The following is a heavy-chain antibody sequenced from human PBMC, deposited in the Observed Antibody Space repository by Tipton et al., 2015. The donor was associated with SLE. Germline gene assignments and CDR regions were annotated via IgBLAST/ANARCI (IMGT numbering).Heavy chain of an antibody. CDR3: ARTATSGAVGWYFDL. CDR1: GGSISIYY. Sequence: TLSLTCTVSGGSISIYYWSWIRQPPGKGLYWIGYIYYSGSTNYNPSLKSRVTISVDTSKNQFSLKLSSVTAADTALYYCARTATSGAVGWYFDLWGRGTLVTVSS. J-gene: IGHJ2*01. CDR2: IYYSGST. D-gene: IGHD2-15*01. V-gene: IGHV4-59*01.